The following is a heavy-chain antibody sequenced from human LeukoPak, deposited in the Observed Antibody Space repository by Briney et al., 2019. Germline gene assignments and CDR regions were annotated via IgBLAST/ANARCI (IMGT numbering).Heavy chain of an antibody. CDR1: GFTFSSYW. Sequence: GGSLRLSCAASGFTFSSYWMHWVRQAPGKGLVWVSRINSDGSRTTYADSVKGRFTISRDNAKNALHLQMNSLRAEDTAVYYCARDVQAGPGHWGQGTLVTVSS. CDR3: ARDVQAGPGH. D-gene: IGHD6-19*01. CDR2: INSDGSRT. V-gene: IGHV3-74*01. J-gene: IGHJ4*02.